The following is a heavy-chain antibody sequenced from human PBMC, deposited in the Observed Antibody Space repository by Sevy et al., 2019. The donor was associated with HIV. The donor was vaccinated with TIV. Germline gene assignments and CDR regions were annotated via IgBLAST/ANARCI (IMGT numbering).Heavy chain of an antibody. V-gene: IGHV3-23*01. CDR1: GFTFSSFA. D-gene: IGHD1-26*01. CDR2: INGRGGSA. CDR3: ARPTPRIAPSSAAFFDY. J-gene: IGHJ4*02. Sequence: GESLKISCAASGFTFSSFAMSWVRHIPGKGLEWVSTINGRGGSAYYADSVKGRFTLSRDNSNNTVFLQMNRLRDGDTAVYYCARPTPRIAPSSAAFFDYWGQGTLVTVSS.